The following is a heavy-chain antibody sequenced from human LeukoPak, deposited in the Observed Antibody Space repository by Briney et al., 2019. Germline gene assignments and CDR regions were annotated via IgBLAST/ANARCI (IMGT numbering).Heavy chain of an antibody. V-gene: IGHV1-8*03. CDR1: GYTFTSYY. CDR3: ARGGFWKGKSFDY. D-gene: IGHD3-3*01. CDR2: MNPNSGNT. Sequence: ASVKVSCKASGYTFTSYYMHWVRQATGQGLEWMGWMNPNSGNTGYAQKFQGRVTITRNTSISTAYMELSSLRSEDTAVYYCARGGFWKGKSFDYWGQGTLVTVSS. J-gene: IGHJ4*02.